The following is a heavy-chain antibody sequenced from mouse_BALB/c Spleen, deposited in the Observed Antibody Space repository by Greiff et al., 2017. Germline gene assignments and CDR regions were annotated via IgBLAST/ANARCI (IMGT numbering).Heavy chain of an antibody. CDR1: GYTFTSYY. V-gene: IGHV1S81*02. J-gene: IGHJ2*01. D-gene: IGHD1-1*02. CDR3: TRGVLSLYYFDY. CDR2: INPSNGGT. Sequence: VQRVESGAELVKPGASVKLSCKASGYTFTSYYMYWVKQRPGQGLEWIGEINPSNGGTNFNEKFKSKATLTVDKSSSTAYMQLSSLTSEDSAVYYCTRGVLSLYYFDYWGQGTTLTVSS.